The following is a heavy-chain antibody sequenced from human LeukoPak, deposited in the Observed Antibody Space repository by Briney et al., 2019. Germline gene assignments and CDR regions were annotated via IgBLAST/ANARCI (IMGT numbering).Heavy chain of an antibody. CDR3: TRAGPFPDYVYDY. J-gene: IGHJ4*02. D-gene: IGHD4-17*01. Sequence: PSETLSLTRTVSGGSISAYYWSWIRQPPGKGLEWIGYIYDSGSTNYNPSLKSRVTISVDTSKNQFSLKLSSVTAADTAVYYCTRAGPFPDYVYDYWGQGTLVTVSS. CDR2: IYDSGST. CDR1: GGSISAYY. V-gene: IGHV4-59*08.